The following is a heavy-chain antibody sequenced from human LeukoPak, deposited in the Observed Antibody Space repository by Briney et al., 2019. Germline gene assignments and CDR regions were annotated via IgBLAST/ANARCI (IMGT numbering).Heavy chain of an antibody. Sequence: GGSLRLSCAASGLSFNIYWMHWVRQAPGKGLTWVSCLNGDGSSATYADSVKGRFTISRDNTKNTVYLQLNSLRAEDAGVYYCASSTGTLDYRGQGTRVTVSS. CDR3: ASSTGTLDY. V-gene: IGHV3-74*03. CDR1: GLSFNIYW. J-gene: IGHJ4*02. CDR2: LNGDGSSA. D-gene: IGHD1-1*01.